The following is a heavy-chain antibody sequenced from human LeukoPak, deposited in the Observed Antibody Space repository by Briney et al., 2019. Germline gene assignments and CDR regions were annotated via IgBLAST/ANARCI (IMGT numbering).Heavy chain of an antibody. CDR2: IKQDGSEK. V-gene: IGHV3-7*01. CDR1: GFTFSGYA. D-gene: IGHD2-2*01. J-gene: IGHJ6*02. CDR3: AREGPIVVVPAAPKAIYYYYGMDV. Sequence: GGSLRLSCSASGFTFSGYAMSWVRQAPGKGLEWVANIKQDGSEKYYVDSVKGRFTISRDNAKNSLYLQMNSLRAEDTAVYYCAREGPIVVVPAAPKAIYYYYGMDVWGQGTTVTVSS.